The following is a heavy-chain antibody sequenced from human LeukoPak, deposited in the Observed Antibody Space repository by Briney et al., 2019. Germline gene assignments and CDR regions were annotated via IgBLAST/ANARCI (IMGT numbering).Heavy chain of an antibody. CDR1: GFTFSSYA. V-gene: IGHV3-23*01. Sequence: GGSLRLSCAASGFTFSSYAMSWVRQAPGKGLEWVSAISGSGGSTYYADSVKGRFTISRDNSKNTLYLQMNSLRAEDTAVYYCAKTHLMSYSSSWYMSWRGEYYFDYWGQGTLVTVSS. CDR3: AKTHLMSYSSSWYMSWRGEYYFDY. CDR2: ISGSGGST. J-gene: IGHJ4*02. D-gene: IGHD6-13*01.